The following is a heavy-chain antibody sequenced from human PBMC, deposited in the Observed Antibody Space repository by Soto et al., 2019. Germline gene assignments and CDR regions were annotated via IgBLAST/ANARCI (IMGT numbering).Heavy chain of an antibody. J-gene: IGHJ6*02. D-gene: IGHD6-13*01. CDR1: GFTFSSYA. CDR2: ISYDGNNL. CDR3: ASGAAGGTENYGMDV. V-gene: IGHV3-30-3*01. Sequence: QVQLVESGGGVVQPGRSLRLSCAASGFTFSSYAMHWVRQAPGKGLEWVAVISYDGNNLYFADSVKGRFTISRDNSKNTLWLQMNSLRAEDTAIYYCASGAAGGTENYGMDVWGQGTTVTVSS.